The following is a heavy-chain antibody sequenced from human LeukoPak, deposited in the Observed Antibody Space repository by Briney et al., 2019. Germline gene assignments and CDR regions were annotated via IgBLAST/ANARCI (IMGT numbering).Heavy chain of an antibody. D-gene: IGHD2-15*01. J-gene: IGHJ4*02. Sequence: SVKVSCKASGGTFSSYAISWVRQAPGQGLEWMGGIIPMFDTAKYAQKFQGRVTITADESTSTAYMELSSLRSEDTSAVYYCARDRRLRYCSGGSCYGGYFDYWGQGTLVTVSS. CDR2: IIPMFDTA. CDR1: GGTFSSYA. CDR3: ARDRRLRYCSGGSCYGGYFDY. V-gene: IGHV1-69*01.